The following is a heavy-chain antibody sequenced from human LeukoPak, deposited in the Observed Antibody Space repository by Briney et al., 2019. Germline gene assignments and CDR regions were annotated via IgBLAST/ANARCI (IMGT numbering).Heavy chain of an antibody. CDR3: AREIIAAAGYYYYGMDV. V-gene: IGHV1-2*02. D-gene: IGHD6-13*01. Sequence: ASVKVSCQASGYTFTGYYMHWVRQAPGQGLAWMGWINPNSGGTNYAQKFQGRVTMTRDTSISTAYMELSRLRSDDTAVYYCAREIIAAAGYYYYGMDVWGQGTTVTVSS. J-gene: IGHJ6*02. CDR2: INPNSGGT. CDR1: GYTFTGYY.